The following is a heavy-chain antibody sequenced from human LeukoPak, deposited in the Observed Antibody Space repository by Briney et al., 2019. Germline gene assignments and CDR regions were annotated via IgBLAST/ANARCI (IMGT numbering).Heavy chain of an antibody. J-gene: IGHJ6*03. V-gene: IGHV1-69*06. CDR2: IIPMIETT. CDR3: ATRVPHSGYDYYYYYMDV. Sequence: ASVKVSCKAFGGTFSSYAISWVRQAPGQGLEWMGGIIPMIETTNYAQKFQGRVTITADKSTSTVYMDLSSLRSEDTALYYCATRVPHSGYDYYYYYMDVWGKGTTVTVSS. CDR1: GGTFSSYA. D-gene: IGHD5-12*01.